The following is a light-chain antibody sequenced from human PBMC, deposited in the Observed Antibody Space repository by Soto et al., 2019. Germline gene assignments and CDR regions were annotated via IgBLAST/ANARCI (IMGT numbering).Light chain of an antibody. V-gene: IGKV3-20*01. CDR3: QHYNTYPWT. J-gene: IGKJ1*01. CDR2: RAS. CDR1: QSVSNNY. Sequence: EIVLTQSPGTLSLSPGDRATLACMASQSVSNNYVAWYQQKPGQAPRLLIFRASNKATGVPDRFSGSGSGTDFTLTISSLQPGDFATYYCQHYNTYPWTFGQGTKVDIK.